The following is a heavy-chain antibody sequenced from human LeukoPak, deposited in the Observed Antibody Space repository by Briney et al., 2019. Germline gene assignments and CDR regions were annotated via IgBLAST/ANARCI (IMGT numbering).Heavy chain of an antibody. J-gene: IGHJ4*02. D-gene: IGHD5-12*01. Sequence: PGGSLRLSCAAPEFTFSDYYMSWIRQAPGKGLEWVSYISSSGSTIYYADSVKGRFTISRDNAKNSLYLQMNSLRAEDTAVYYCARDSWGYDFVRKAEYYFDYWGQGTLVTVSS. V-gene: IGHV3-11*04. CDR2: ISSSGSTI. CDR1: EFTFSDYY. CDR3: ARDSWGYDFVRKAEYYFDY.